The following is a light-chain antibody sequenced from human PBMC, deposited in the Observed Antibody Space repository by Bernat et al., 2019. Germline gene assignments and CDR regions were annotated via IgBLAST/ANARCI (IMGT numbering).Light chain of an antibody. CDR3: QQRSNWHPET. CDR2: DAS. J-gene: IGKJ2*01. Sequence: EIVLTQSPATLSLSPGARATLSCRASQGVSSYLAWYQQKPGQAPRLLIYDASNRATGIPARFSGSGPGTDFTLTISSLEPEDFAVYYCQQRSNWHPETFGQGTKLEIK. V-gene: IGKV3D-11*01. CDR1: QGVSSY.